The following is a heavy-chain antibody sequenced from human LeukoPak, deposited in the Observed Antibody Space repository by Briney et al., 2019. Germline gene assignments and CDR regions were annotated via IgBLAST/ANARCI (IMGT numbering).Heavy chain of an antibody. Sequence: PSETLSLTCAVSGGSISSGGYSWSWIRQPPGKGLEWIGYIYHSGSTYYNPSLKSRATISVDRSKNQFSLKLSSVTAADTAVYYCARGPRRDGYNFDYWGQGTLVTVSS. CDR3: ARGPRRDGYNFDY. V-gene: IGHV4-30-2*01. CDR2: IYHSGST. CDR1: GGSISSGGYS. D-gene: IGHD5-24*01. J-gene: IGHJ4*02.